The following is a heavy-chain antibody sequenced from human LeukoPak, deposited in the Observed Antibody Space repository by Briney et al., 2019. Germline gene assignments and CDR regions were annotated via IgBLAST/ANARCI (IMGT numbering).Heavy chain of an antibody. CDR3: ARGLWLVRNDY. CDR1: GGSFSGYY. CDR2: INHSGST. D-gene: IGHD6-19*01. V-gene: IGHV4-34*01. J-gene: IGHJ4*02. Sequence: SETLSLTCAVYGGSFSGYYWSWIRQPPGKGLEWIGEINHSGSTNYNPSLKSRVTISVDTSKNQFSLKLSSVTAADTAVYYCARGLWLVRNDYWGQGTLVTVSS.